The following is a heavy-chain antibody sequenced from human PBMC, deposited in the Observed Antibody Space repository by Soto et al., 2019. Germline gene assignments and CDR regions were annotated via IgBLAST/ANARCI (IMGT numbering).Heavy chain of an antibody. CDR1: GGSFSGYY. CDR2: INHSGST. Sequence: SETLSLTCAVYGGSFSGYYWSWIRQPPGKGLEWLGEINHSGSTNYNPSLKSRVTISVDTSKKQFSLKLSSVNAADTAVYYCTRRRRGYVYVFDYWGQGTRVTVPS. D-gene: IGHD5-12*01. CDR3: TRRRRGYVYVFDY. J-gene: IGHJ4*02. V-gene: IGHV4-34*01.